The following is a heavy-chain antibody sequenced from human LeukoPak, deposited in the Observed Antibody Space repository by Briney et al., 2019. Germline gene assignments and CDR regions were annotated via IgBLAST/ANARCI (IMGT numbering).Heavy chain of an antibody. CDR3: ARDNDFWSGWHAFDI. Sequence: SVKVSCKASGGTFSSYVITWVRQAPGQGLEWMGRIIPMLDIQNYAQKFQGRVTITTDESTSTAYMELSSLRSEDTAVYYCARDNDFWSGWHAFDIWGQGTMVTVSS. CDR2: IIPMLDIQ. CDR1: GGTFSSYV. V-gene: IGHV1-69*04. J-gene: IGHJ3*02. D-gene: IGHD3-3*01.